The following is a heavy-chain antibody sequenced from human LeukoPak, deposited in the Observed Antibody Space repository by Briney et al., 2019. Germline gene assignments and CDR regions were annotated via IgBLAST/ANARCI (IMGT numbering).Heavy chain of an antibody. D-gene: IGHD3-10*01. Sequence: GGSLRLSCAASGFTFSSYAMSWVRQAPGKGLEWVSAISGSGGSTYYADSVKGRFTISRDNSKNTLYLQMNSLRAEDTAVYYCARDGGSGWNYYYYYMDVWGKGSTVTVSS. V-gene: IGHV3-23*01. J-gene: IGHJ6*03. CDR1: GFTFSSYA. CDR3: ARDGGSGWNYYYYYMDV. CDR2: ISGSGGST.